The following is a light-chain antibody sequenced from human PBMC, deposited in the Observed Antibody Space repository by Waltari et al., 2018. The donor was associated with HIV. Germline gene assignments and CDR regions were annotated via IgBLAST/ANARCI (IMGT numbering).Light chain of an antibody. V-gene: IGKV3-20*01. CDR2: GAS. J-gene: IGKJ3*01. CDR1: QSVNTNY. Sequence: EIVLTQSPGTLSLSPGDRAILSCRASQSVNTNYLAWYQQKAGQAPRLVIYGASNRAAGIPDRFSSSGSGTDFTLSISRLGPEDFATYYCQQSYSNPLTFGPGTTVEI. CDR3: QQSYSNPLT.